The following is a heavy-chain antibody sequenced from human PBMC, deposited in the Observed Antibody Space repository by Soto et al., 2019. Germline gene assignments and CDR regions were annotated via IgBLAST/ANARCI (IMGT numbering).Heavy chain of an antibody. J-gene: IGHJ4*02. CDR2: TRNKANTYTT. Sequence: GGSLRLSCAASGFTFSDHYMDWVRQAPGKGLEWVGRTRNKANTYTTEYAASVKGRFTISRDDSKNSLYLQMNSLKTEDTAVYYCARSYDSSGYYYPNYFDYWGQGTLVTVSS. D-gene: IGHD3-22*01. V-gene: IGHV3-72*01. CDR1: GFTFSDHY. CDR3: ARSYDSSGYYYPNYFDY.